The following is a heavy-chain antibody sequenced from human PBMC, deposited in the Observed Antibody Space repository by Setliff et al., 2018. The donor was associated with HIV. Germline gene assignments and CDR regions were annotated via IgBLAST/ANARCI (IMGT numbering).Heavy chain of an antibody. CDR2: IYYSGST. J-gene: IGHJ4*02. CDR1: GGSISSSTYY. V-gene: IGHV4-39*07. CDR3: ARDTSLVRGRDY. D-gene: IGHD3-10*01. Sequence: PSETLSLTCTVSGGSISSSTYYWGWIRQPPGKGLEWIGSIYYSGSTSYNPSLKSRVTISVDRSKNQFSLKLRSVTAADTAVYYCARDTSLVRGRDYWGQGTRVTVSS.